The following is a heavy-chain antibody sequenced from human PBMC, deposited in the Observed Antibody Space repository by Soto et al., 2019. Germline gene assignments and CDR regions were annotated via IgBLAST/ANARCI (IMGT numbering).Heavy chain of an antibody. CDR2: IYYSGST. CDR1: GGSISSSSYY. CDR3: ASAAAGRRYFDC. Sequence: SETLSLTCTVSGGSISSSSYYWGWIRQPPGKGLEWIGSIYYSGSTYHNPSLKSRVTISVDTSKNQFSLKLSSVTAADTAVYYCASAAAGRRYFDCWGQGTLVTVSS. D-gene: IGHD6-13*01. J-gene: IGHJ4*02. V-gene: IGHV4-39*01.